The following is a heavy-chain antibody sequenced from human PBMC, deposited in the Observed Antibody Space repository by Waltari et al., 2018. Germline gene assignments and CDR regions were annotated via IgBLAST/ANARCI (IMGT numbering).Heavy chain of an antibody. CDR1: GYSISSGYT. Sequence: QVQLQESGPGLVKPSETLSLTCAVSGYSISSGYTWGWIRQPPGTGLAWIGSMYQSGRTYYNPSLKSRVTISVDTSKNQFSLKLSSVTAADTAGYYCARGRGGYCSGGSCHYFDYWGQGTLVTVSS. J-gene: IGHJ4*02. D-gene: IGHD2-15*01. CDR3: ARGRGGYCSGGSCHYFDY. V-gene: IGHV4-38-2*01. CDR2: MYQSGRT.